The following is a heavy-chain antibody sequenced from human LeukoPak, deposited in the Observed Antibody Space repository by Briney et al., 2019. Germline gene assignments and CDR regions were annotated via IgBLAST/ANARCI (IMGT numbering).Heavy chain of an antibody. D-gene: IGHD6-13*01. CDR2: IYYSGST. Sequence: PSQTLSLTCTVSGGSISSGDYYWSWIRQPPGKGLEWIGYIYYSGSTYYNPSLKSRVTISVDTSRNQFSLKLGSVTAADTAVYYCAGQQPLSYIDYWGQGTLVTVSS. V-gene: IGHV4-30-4*08. J-gene: IGHJ4*02. CDR1: GGSISSGDYY. CDR3: AGQQPLSYIDY.